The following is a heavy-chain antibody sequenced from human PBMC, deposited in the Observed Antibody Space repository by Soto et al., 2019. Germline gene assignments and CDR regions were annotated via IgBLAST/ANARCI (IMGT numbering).Heavy chain of an antibody. CDR3: ARDATYYYGSGSSDY. D-gene: IGHD3-10*01. Sequence: GGSLRLSCAASGFTFSSYSMNWVRQAPGKGLEWVSYISSSSSTIYYADSVKGRFTISRDNAKNSLYLQMNSLRDEDTAVYYCARDATYYYGSGSSDYWGQGTLVTVYS. CDR1: GFTFSSYS. V-gene: IGHV3-48*02. J-gene: IGHJ4*02. CDR2: ISSSSSTI.